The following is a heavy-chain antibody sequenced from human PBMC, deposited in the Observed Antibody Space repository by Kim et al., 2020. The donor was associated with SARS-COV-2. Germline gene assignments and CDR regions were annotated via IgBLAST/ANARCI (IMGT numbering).Heavy chain of an antibody. D-gene: IGHD2-21*01. J-gene: IGHJ4*02. V-gene: IGHV5-51*01. Sequence: GESLKISCKGSGYSFNTHWIGWVRQRPGKGLEWLGVIYPDDSDTRYSPSLQGQVTISADKSTNTAYLQWTSLKASDTAIYFCARRPPMAGDGYYIDYWGQGAAVTVA. CDR3: ARRPPMAGDGYYIDY. CDR2: IYPDDSDT. CDR1: GYSFNTHW.